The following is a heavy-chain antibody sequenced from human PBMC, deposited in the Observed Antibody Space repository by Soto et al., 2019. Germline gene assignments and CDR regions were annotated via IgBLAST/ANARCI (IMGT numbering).Heavy chain of an antibody. J-gene: IGHJ4*02. Sequence: ASVKVSCKASGGTFSSYTISWVRQAPGQGLEWMGRIIPILGIANYAQKFQGRVTITADKSTSTAYMELSSLRSEDTAVYYCARDRTLSSGWSKYYFDYWGQGTLVTVSS. CDR3: ARDRTLSSGWSKYYFDY. V-gene: IGHV1-69*04. D-gene: IGHD6-19*01. CDR1: GGTFSSYT. CDR2: IIPILGIA.